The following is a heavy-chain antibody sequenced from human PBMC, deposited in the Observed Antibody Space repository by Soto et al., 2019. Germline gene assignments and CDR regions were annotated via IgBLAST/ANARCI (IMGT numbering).Heavy chain of an antibody. CDR1: GFTFSSYS. CDR3: ARDLLLDRYYYYYYMDV. Sequence: PGGSLRRSCAASGFTFSSYSMNWVRQAPGKGLEWVSYISSSSSTIYYADSVKGRFTISRDNAKNSLYLQMNSLRAEDTAVYYCARDLLLDRYYYYYYMDVWGKGTTVTVSS. CDR2: ISSSSSTI. V-gene: IGHV3-48*01. J-gene: IGHJ6*03. D-gene: IGHD2-15*01.